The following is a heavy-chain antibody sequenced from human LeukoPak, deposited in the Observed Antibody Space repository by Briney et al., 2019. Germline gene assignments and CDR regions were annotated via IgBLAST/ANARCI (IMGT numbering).Heavy chain of an antibody. D-gene: IGHD1-26*01. CDR3: ARDGEWELLNNFDY. V-gene: IGHV3-23*01. Sequence: GGSLRLSCAASGFTFSSYAMSWVRQAPGKGLEWVPAISGSGGSTYCADSVKGRFTISRDNSKNTLYLQMNSLRAEDTAVYYCARDGEWELLNNFDYWGQGTLVTVSS. J-gene: IGHJ4*02. CDR2: ISGSGGST. CDR1: GFTFSSYA.